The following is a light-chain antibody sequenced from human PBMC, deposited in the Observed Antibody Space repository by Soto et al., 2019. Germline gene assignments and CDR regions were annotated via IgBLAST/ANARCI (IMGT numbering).Light chain of an antibody. CDR2: EGS. V-gene: IGLV2-23*01. CDR3: CSYAGSSTFYV. J-gene: IGLJ1*01. Sequence: QSVLTQPASVSGSPGQSITISCTGTSSDVGSYNLVSWYQQHPGKAPKLMIYEGSKRPSGVSNRFSGSKSRNTASLTISGLQAEDEADYYCCSYAGSSTFYVFGTGTKLTVL. CDR1: SSDVGSYNL.